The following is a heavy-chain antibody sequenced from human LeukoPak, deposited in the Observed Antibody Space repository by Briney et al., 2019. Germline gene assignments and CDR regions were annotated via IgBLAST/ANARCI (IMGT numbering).Heavy chain of an antibody. V-gene: IGHV6-1*01. D-gene: IGHD6-13*01. CDR2: TYYRSKWYN. CDR1: GDSVSSNSAA. J-gene: IGHJ6*03. CDR3: AMERGGSSWYLLGDYYYYMDV. Sequence: SQTLSLTCAISGDSVSSNSAAWNWIRQSPSRGLEWLGRTYYRSKWYNDYAVSVKSRITINPDTSKNQFSLQLNSVTPEDTAVYYCAMERGGSSWYLLGDYYYYMDVWGKGTTVTVSS.